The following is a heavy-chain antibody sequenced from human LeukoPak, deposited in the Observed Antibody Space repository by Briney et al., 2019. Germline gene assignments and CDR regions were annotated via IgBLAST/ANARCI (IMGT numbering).Heavy chain of an antibody. Sequence: SETLSLTCTVSGGSIRSYWSWIRQPAGKGLEWIGYIYYSGSTNYNPSLKSRVTISVDTSKNQFSLKLSSVTAADTAVYYCARAGYCSGGSCYPLFDYWGQGTLVTVSS. D-gene: IGHD2-15*01. CDR2: IYYSGST. V-gene: IGHV4-59*01. J-gene: IGHJ4*02. CDR3: ARAGYCSGGSCYPLFDY. CDR1: GGSIRSY.